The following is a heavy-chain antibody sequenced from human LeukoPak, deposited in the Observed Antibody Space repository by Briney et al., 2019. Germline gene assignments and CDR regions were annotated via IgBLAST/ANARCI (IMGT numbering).Heavy chain of an antibody. J-gene: IGHJ4*02. Sequence: PGGALRLSCGASGFNFGSYGMYWVRQAPGKGLECLTFIKYDGSRKYYADSVKGRFTVSRDNSKNTLYLQMNSLRAEDTAVYYCARGRRHTRHDFDYWGQGTLVTVSS. CDR1: GFNFGSYG. CDR2: IKYDGSRK. V-gene: IGHV3-30*12. CDR3: ARGRRHTRHDFDY.